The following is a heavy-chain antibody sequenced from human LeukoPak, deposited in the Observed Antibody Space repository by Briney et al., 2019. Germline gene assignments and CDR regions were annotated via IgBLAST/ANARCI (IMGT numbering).Heavy chain of an antibody. Sequence: PSETLSLTCTVSGGSISSYYWSWIRQPPGKGLEWIGYIYYSGSTNYNPSLKSRVTISVDTSKNQFSLKLSSVTAADTAVYYCATSRIDILTGYYFDYWGQGTLVTVSS. V-gene: IGHV4-59*01. CDR2: IYYSGST. CDR3: ATSRIDILTGYYFDY. CDR1: GGSISSYY. D-gene: IGHD3-9*01. J-gene: IGHJ4*02.